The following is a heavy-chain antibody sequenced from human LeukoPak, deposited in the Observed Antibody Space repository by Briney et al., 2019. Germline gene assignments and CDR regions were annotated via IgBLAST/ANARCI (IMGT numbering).Heavy chain of an antibody. J-gene: IGHJ4*02. V-gene: IGHV5-51*01. Sequence: GESLKISCKGSGYSFTSYWIGWVRQMPGKGLEWMGIIYPGDSDTRYSPSFQGQVTISADKSVSTAYLQWSSLKASDTAMYYCARSGSNWNDWIYFDYWGQGTLVTVSS. CDR2: IYPGDSDT. D-gene: IGHD1-20*01. CDR1: GYSFTSYW. CDR3: ARSGSNWNDWIYFDY.